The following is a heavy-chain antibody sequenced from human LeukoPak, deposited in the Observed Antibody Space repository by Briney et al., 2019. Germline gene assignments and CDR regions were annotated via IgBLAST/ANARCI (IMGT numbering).Heavy chain of an antibody. CDR3: AMKKPSWYFDL. Sequence: SETLSLTCAVYGGSFSGYYWSWIRQPPGKGLEWIGEINHSGSTNYNPSLKSRVTISVDTSKNQFSLKLSSVTAADTAVYYCAMKKPSWYFDLSGRGTLVTVSS. J-gene: IGHJ2*01. V-gene: IGHV4-34*01. CDR2: INHSGST. CDR1: GGSFSGYY. D-gene: IGHD1-14*01.